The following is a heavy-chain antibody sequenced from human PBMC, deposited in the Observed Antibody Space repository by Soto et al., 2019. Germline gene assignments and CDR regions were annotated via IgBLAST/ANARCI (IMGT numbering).Heavy chain of an antibody. D-gene: IGHD6-13*01. V-gene: IGHV1-3*01. CDR3: ARDLKQQLACGY. CDR1: GYTFTSYA. CDR2: INAGNGNT. Sequence: QVQLVQSGAEVKKPGASVKVSYKASGYTFTSYAMHWVRQAPGQRLEWMGWINAGNGNTKYSQKFQGRVTITRDTSASTAYMELSSLRSEDTAVYYCARDLKQQLACGYWGQGTLVTVSS. J-gene: IGHJ4*02.